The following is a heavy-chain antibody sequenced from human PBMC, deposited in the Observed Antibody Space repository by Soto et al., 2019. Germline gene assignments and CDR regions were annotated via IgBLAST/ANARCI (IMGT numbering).Heavy chain of an antibody. CDR2: IYYSGST. CDR3: ARGVTMIVVYIPYYFDY. CDR1: GGSISSGGYY. Sequence: SETLSLTCTVSGGSISSGGYYWSWIRQHPGKGLEWIGYIYYSGSTYYNPSLKSRVTISVDTSKNQFSLKLSSVTAADTAVYYCARGVTMIVVYIPYYFDYWGQGTLVTVSS. V-gene: IGHV4-31*03. D-gene: IGHD3-22*01. J-gene: IGHJ4*02.